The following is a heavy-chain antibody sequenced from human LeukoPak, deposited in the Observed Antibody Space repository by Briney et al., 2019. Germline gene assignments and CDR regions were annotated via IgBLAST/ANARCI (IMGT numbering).Heavy chain of an antibody. CDR2: ISSSSTYI. Sequence: GGSLRLSCAASGFTFSRDSMNWVRQAPGKGLEWVSSISSSSTYIYYADSVKGRFTISRDNAKNSLYLQMNSLRAEDTAVYYCASLTWYCSGGSCYSYFQHWGQGTLVTVSS. CDR1: GFTFSRDS. V-gene: IGHV3-21*01. CDR3: ASLTWYCSGGSCYSYFQH. D-gene: IGHD2-15*01. J-gene: IGHJ1*01.